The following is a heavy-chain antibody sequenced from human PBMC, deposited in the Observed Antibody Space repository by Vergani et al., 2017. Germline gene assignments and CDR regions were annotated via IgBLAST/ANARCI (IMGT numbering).Heavy chain of an antibody. CDR3: AREGSSSSAVYYYYYYYMDV. Sequence: EAYLVQSGGGLVTPGGSLRLSCAASGFTFSRHWMSWVRQAPGKGLEWVANIKQDGSEKYYVDSVKGRFTISRDNAKNSLYLQMNSLRAEDTAVYYCAREGSSSSAVYYYYYYYMDVWGKGP. J-gene: IGHJ6*03. CDR2: IKQDGSEK. D-gene: IGHD6-6*01. CDR1: GFTFSRHW. V-gene: IGHV3-7*01.